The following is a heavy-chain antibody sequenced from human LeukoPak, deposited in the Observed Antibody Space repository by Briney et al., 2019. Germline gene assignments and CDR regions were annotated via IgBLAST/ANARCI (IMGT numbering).Heavy chain of an antibody. J-gene: IGHJ4*02. D-gene: IGHD2-15*01. V-gene: IGHV3-23*01. CDR2: ISGSGGST. CDR1: GFTFSSYA. CDR3: AKSLEGHCSGGSCYIDY. Sequence: PGGSLRLSCAASGFTFSSYAMSWVRQAPGKGLEWVPAISGSGGSTYYADSVKGRFTISRDNSKNTLYLQMNSLRAEDTAVYYCAKSLEGHCSGGSCYIDYWGQGTLVTVSS.